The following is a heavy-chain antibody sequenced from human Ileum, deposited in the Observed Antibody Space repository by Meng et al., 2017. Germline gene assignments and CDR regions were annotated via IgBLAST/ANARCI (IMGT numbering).Heavy chain of an antibody. J-gene: IGHJ4*02. CDR2: MSYDGSRQ. Sequence: GGSLRLSCAASGFAFRTYAMHWVRQAPGKGLEWVAVMSYDGSRQHYADSVRGRFTISTDNSNNTLFLQMASLSPEDTAVYHCAALTYCSFTSCHHGEFDHWGQGTLVTVSS. CDR1: GFAFRTYA. V-gene: IGHV3-30*01. CDR3: AALTYCSFTSCHHGEFDH. D-gene: IGHD2-15*01.